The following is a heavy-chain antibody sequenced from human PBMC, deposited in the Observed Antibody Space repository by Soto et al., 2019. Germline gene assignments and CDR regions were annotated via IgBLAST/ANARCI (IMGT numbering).Heavy chain of an antibody. CDR2: IIPIFGTA. J-gene: IGHJ4*02. V-gene: IGHV1-69*13. CDR1: GGTFSSYA. D-gene: IGHD6-13*01. CDR3: ARVGYSSSWTEYYFDY. Sequence: SVKVSCKASGGTFSSYAISWVRQAPGQGLEWMGGIIPIFGTANYAQKFQGRVTITADESTSTAYMELSSLRSEDTAVYYCARVGYSSSWTEYYFDYWGQGTLVTVSS.